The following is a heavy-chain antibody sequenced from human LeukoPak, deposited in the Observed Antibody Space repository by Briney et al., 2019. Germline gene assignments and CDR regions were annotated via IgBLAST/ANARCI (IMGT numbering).Heavy chain of an antibody. D-gene: IGHD6-6*01. CDR1: GFTFSSYG. CDR3: ARVVIAARPHWFDP. V-gene: IGHV3-30*02. Sequence: PGGSLRLCCAASGFTFSSYGMHWVRQAPGKGLEWVAFIRYDGTEKYYADSVKGRFTISRDNSKNTLHLQMSSLRPEDTAVYYCARVVIAARPHWFDPWGQGTLVTVSS. J-gene: IGHJ5*02. CDR2: IRYDGTEK.